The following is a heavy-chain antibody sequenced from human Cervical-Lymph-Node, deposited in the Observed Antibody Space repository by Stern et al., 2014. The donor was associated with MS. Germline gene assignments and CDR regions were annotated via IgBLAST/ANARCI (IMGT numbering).Heavy chain of an antibody. CDR2: INTGNGNR. CDR3: ARTGTVVTSGYYYGMDV. D-gene: IGHD4-23*01. V-gene: IGHV1-3*04. Sequence: VQLVESGAEVKKPGASVKVSCKTAGYNFTDYGIIWVRQAPGQRLERMGWINTGNGNRRYSQKSQGRVTVTRDTAASTAYMELSRLRTEDTAVYYCARTGTVVTSGYYYGMDVWGQGTTVTVSS. J-gene: IGHJ6*02. CDR1: GYNFTDYG.